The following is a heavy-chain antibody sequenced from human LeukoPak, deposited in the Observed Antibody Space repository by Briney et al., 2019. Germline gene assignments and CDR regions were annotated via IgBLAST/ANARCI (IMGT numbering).Heavy chain of an antibody. V-gene: IGHV4-39*01. Sequence: PSETLSLACAVSGDSITNSRHYWGWIRQPPGKGLEWIATIYYSGSTYYNPSPQSRVTISVDTSKNQFSLRLSSVTAEDKVVYYCARYLGSTSFYGDGFDYWGQGSMLTVSS. D-gene: IGHD2-2*01. CDR3: ARYLGSTSFYGDGFDY. CDR1: GDSITNSRHY. CDR2: IYYSGST. J-gene: IGHJ4*02.